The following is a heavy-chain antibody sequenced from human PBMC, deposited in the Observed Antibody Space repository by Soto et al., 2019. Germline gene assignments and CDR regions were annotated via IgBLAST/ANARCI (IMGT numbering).Heavy chain of an antibody. CDR3: ARPSGDFDY. D-gene: IGHD3-10*01. Sequence: QLQLQESGPGLVKPSETLSLTCTVSGGSISSSSYYWGWIRQPPGKGLEWIGSIYYSGSTYYNPSLKGRLTISVDTSKNQFSLKLSSVTAADTAVYYCARPSGDFDYWGQGTLVTVSS. V-gene: IGHV4-39*01. CDR1: GGSISSSSYY. J-gene: IGHJ4*02. CDR2: IYYSGST.